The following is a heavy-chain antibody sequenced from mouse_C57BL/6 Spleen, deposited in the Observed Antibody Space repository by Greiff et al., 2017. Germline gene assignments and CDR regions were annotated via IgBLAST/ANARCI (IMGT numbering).Heavy chain of an antibody. CDR3: TDLTGDFDY. Sequence: EVKLMESGGGLVQPGGSMKLSCVASGFTFSNYWMNWVRQSPEKGLEWVAQIRLKSDNYATHYAESVKGRFTISRDDSKSSVYLQMNNLRAEDTGIYYCTDLTGDFDYWGQGTTLTVSS. CDR1: GFTFSNYW. CDR2: IRLKSDNYAT. J-gene: IGHJ2*01. D-gene: IGHD4-1*01. V-gene: IGHV6-3*01.